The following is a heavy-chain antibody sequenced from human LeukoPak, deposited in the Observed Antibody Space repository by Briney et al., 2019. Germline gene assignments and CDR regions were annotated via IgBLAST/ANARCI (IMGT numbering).Heavy chain of an antibody. Sequence: PGGSLRLSCVVSGFTFSSYSMIWVRQAPGKGLQWVANMKKDGSETNYGDSVKDRFTISRDNAKNSLYLQMNSLRAEDTAVYYCGRQRSGSGTYFIDHWGQGTLVSVSS. CDR1: GFTFSSYS. CDR2: MKKDGSET. CDR3: GRQRSGSGTYFIDH. D-gene: IGHD3-10*01. V-gene: IGHV3-7*01. J-gene: IGHJ4*02.